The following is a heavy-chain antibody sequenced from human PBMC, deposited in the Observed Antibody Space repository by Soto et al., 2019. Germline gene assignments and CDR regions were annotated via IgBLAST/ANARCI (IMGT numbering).Heavy chain of an antibody. Sequence: SGPTLVNPTQTLTLTCTFSGFSLTTNGMCLSWIRQPPGKALEWLALIDWDDNTYYSTSLNNRLTLSKDTSKNQVVLLVRHMGPVDTATYYCARIPCGNYYTENFFDPWGQGIPVTVS. J-gene: IGHJ5*02. CDR2: IDWDDNT. CDR1: GFSLTTNGMC. D-gene: IGHD3-22*01. V-gene: IGHV2-70*01. CDR3: ARIPCGNYYTENFFDP.